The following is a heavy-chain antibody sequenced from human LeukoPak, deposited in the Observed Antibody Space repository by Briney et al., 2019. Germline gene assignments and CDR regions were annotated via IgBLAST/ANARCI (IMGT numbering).Heavy chain of an antibody. J-gene: IGHJ3*02. CDR3: ARHLGRLAQAFDI. CDR2: IYYSGST. D-gene: IGHD6-19*01. CDR1: GGSISSSSYY. Sequence: MSSETLSLTCTVSGGSISSSSYYWGWIRQPPGKGLEWIGSIYYSGSTYYNPSLKSRVTISVDTSKNQSSLKLSSVTAADTAVYYCARHLGRLAQAFDIWGQGTMVTVSS. V-gene: IGHV4-39*01.